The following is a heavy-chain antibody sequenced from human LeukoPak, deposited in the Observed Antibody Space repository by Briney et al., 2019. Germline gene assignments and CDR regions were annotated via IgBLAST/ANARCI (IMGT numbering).Heavy chain of an antibody. V-gene: IGHV4-34*01. CDR3: ARAWYYYDSSGYYPFDY. Sequence: SETLSLTCTVSGGSTRSNFWSWIRQPPGKGLEWIGEINHSGSTNYNPSLKSRVTISVDTSKNQFSLKLSSVTAADTAVYYCARAWYYYDSSGYYPFDYWGQGTLVTVSS. CDR2: INHSGST. J-gene: IGHJ4*02. CDR1: GGSTRSNF. D-gene: IGHD3-22*01.